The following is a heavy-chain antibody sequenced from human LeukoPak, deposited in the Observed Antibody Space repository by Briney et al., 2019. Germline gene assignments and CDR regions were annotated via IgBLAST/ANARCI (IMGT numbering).Heavy chain of an antibody. J-gene: IGHJ4*02. D-gene: IGHD5-18*01. V-gene: IGHV3-21*01. CDR1: GFTFSSYS. CDR2: ISSSSSYI. Sequence: AGSLTLSCPASGFTFSSYSMNWVRQAPGKGLEWVSSISSSSSYIYYADSVKGRFTISRDNAKNSLYLQMNSLRAEDTAVYYCARAAPGGYSYVFDYWGQGTLVTVSS. CDR3: ARAAPGGYSYVFDY.